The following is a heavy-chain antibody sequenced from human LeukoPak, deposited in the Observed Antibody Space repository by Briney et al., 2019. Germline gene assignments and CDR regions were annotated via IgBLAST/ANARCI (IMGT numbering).Heavy chain of an antibody. CDR2: ISGSGGST. Sequence: GGSLRLSCAASGFTFSNYAMSWVRQAPGKGLEWVSGISGSGGSTYYADSVKGRFTISRDNSRNTLYLQMHRLRAEDTAVYYCAKDRCTSCHASFDYWGQGTLVTVSS. D-gene: IGHD2-2*01. CDR1: GFTFSNYA. V-gene: IGHV3-23*01. J-gene: IGHJ4*02. CDR3: AKDRCTSCHASFDY.